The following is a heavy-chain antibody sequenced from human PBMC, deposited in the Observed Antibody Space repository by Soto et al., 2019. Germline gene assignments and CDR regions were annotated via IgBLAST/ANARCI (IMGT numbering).Heavy chain of an antibody. V-gene: IGHV1-18*01. CDR1: GYTFSSYG. CDR2: ISPYNGNK. Sequence: ASVKVSCKASGYTFSSYGISWVRQAPGQGLEWMGWISPYNGNKNYGQKLQGRVTMTTDTSTSTAYMELRSLRSDDTAVYYCARDAGFGELSQWFDPWGQGTLVTVSS. D-gene: IGHD3-10*01. CDR3: ARDAGFGELSQWFDP. J-gene: IGHJ5*02.